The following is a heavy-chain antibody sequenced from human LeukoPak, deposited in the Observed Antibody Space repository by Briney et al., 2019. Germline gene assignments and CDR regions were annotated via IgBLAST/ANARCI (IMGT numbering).Heavy chain of an antibody. J-gene: IGHJ4*02. CDR2: ISYDGSNK. Sequence: GRSLRLSCAASGFTFSSYGMHWVRQAPGKGLEWVAVISYDGSNKYYADSVKGRFTISRDNSKNTLYLQMNSLRPEDTAVYYCAKPHFDYWGQGTLVTVSS. CDR1: GFTFSSYG. V-gene: IGHV3-30*18. CDR3: AKPHFDY.